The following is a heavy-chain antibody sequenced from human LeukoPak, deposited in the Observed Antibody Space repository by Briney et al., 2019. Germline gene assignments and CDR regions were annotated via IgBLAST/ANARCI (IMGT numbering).Heavy chain of an antibody. J-gene: IGHJ6*02. CDR2: IYSGGST. CDR3: ARALTTVTKDYYYYGMDV. V-gene: IGHV3-66*01. CDR1: GFTVSSNY. Sequence: GGSLRLSCAASGFTVSSNYMSWVRQAPGKGLEWVSVIYSGGSTYYADSVKGRFTISRDNSKNTLYLQMNSLRAEDTAVYYCARALTTVTKDYYYYGMDVWGQGTTVTVSS. D-gene: IGHD4-11*01.